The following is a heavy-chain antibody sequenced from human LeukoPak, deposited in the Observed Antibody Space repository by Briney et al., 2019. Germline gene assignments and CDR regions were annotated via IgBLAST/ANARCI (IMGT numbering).Heavy chain of an antibody. J-gene: IGHJ3*02. V-gene: IGHV3-9*01. CDR3: AKGRSSSWYDAFDI. CDR2: ISWNSGSI. CDR1: GFTFDDYA. D-gene: IGHD6-13*01. Sequence: GGSLRLSCAASGFTFDDYAMHWVRQAPGKGLEWFSGISWNSGSIGYADSVKGRFTISRDNAKNSLYLQMNSLRAEDTALYYCAKGRSSSWYDAFDIWGQGTMVTVSS.